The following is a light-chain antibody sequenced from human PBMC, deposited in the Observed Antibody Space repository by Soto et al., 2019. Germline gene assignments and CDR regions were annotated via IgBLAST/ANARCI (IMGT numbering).Light chain of an antibody. CDR2: GNS. CDR3: QSYDTSLSGNDV. CDR1: SSNIGAGYD. J-gene: IGLJ1*01. Sequence: QSVLTQPPSVSGAPGQRVTISCTGSSSNIGAGYDVHWYQQLPGTAPKLLMYGNSNRPSGVPDRFSGSKSGTSASLAITGLQAEDEADYYCQSYDTSLSGNDVFGTGTKVTVL. V-gene: IGLV1-40*01.